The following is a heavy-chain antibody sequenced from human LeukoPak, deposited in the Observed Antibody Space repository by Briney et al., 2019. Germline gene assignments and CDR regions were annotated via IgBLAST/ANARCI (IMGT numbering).Heavy chain of an antibody. V-gene: IGHV3-23*01. CDR3: ARSYVGADRYFDY. Sequence: GGSLRLSCAASGFTFSTYAMSWVRQAPGKGLEWVSAISGGGGDIYYADSVKGRFTISRDNSKNTRYLQMNSLRAEDTAVYYCARSYVGADRYFDYWGQGTLVTVSS. CDR2: ISGGGGDI. D-gene: IGHD1-26*01. J-gene: IGHJ4*02. CDR1: GFTFSTYA.